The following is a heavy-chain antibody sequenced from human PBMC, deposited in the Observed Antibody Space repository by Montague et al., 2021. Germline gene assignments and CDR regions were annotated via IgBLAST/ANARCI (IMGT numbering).Heavy chain of an antibody. V-gene: IGHV4-59*12. CDR2: VFYSGAT. Sequence: SETLSLTCSVSGDSINGWYWSWIRQPPGKGLEWIGSVFYSGATNYNPSLKSRVTMSADTSKNQVSLKLSSVTAADTAIYYCARVFSSWYVGWFDPWGQGTLVTVSS. CDR1: GDSINGWY. D-gene: IGHD6-13*01. J-gene: IGHJ5*02. CDR3: ARVFSSWYVGWFDP.